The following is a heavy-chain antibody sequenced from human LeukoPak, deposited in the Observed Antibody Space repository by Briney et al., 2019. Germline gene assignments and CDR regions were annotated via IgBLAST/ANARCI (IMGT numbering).Heavy chain of an antibody. CDR1: GYTFTSHY. J-gene: IGHJ4*02. CDR3: AREGSGSLPHLDH. V-gene: IGHV1-46*01. D-gene: IGHD3-10*01. Sequence: ASVKVSCKASGYTFTSHYMQWVRLAPGQGLEWMGIINPSGGGTRYAQKFQGRVTMTRDTSTSTVYMELSSLRSEDAAVYYCAREGSGSLPHLDHWGQGTLVTVSS. CDR2: INPSGGGT.